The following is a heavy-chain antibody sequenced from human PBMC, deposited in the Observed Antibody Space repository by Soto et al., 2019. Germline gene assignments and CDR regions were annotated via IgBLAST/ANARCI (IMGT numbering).Heavy chain of an antibody. Sequence: GGSLILSCAAAGFTFSSFHMNWVRQAPGMGLEWVSHITIDGSDTTYADSVKGRFTISRDNSKNTLYLQMNSLRAEDTAVYYCARVMTTVTTNAAFDIWGQGTMVTVSS. CDR2: ITIDGSDT. CDR3: ARVMTTVTTNAAFDI. J-gene: IGHJ3*02. D-gene: IGHD4-17*01. CDR1: GFTFSSFH. V-gene: IGHV3-74*01.